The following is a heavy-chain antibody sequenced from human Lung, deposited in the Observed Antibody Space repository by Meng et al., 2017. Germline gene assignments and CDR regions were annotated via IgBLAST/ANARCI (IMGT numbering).Heavy chain of an antibody. CDR3: ARGPTTMAHDFDY. D-gene: IGHD4-11*01. CDR2: INHSGST. J-gene: IGHJ4*02. CDR1: GGAFSDYY. Sequence: QVQVRQWGAGLLKPSGTLSLSCVVSGGAFSDYYWSLIRQPPGKGLEWIGEINHSGSTNYNPSLERRATISVDTSQNNLSLKLSSVTAADSAVYYCARGPTTMAHDFDYWGQGTLVTVSS. V-gene: IGHV4-34*01.